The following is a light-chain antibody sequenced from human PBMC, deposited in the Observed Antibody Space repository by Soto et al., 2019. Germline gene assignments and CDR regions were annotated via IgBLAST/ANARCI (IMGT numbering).Light chain of an antibody. CDR3: QSYDSSLSLYV. Sequence: QSVLTQPPSVSGAPGQRVTVSCTGSSSNIGAGYDVHWYQQPPGTAPKLLIYGNSNRPSGVPDRFSGSKSGTSASLAITGLQAEDEADYYCQSYDSSLSLYVFGTGTKVTDL. CDR2: GNS. J-gene: IGLJ1*01. CDR1: SSNIGAGYD. V-gene: IGLV1-40*01.